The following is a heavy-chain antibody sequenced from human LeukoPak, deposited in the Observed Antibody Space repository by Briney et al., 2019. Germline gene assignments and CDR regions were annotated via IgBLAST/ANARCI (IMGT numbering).Heavy chain of an antibody. D-gene: IGHD1-1*01. V-gene: IGHV3-66*02. J-gene: IGHJ4*02. Sequence: PSETLSLTCTVSGGSISSSSYYWGWVRQAPGKGLEWVSVIYSGGTIYYADSVKGRFTISRDNSKNTLYLQMNSLRPEDTAVYYCARGTTTGTNRILDYWGQGTLVTVSS. CDR1: GGSISSSSYY. CDR3: ARGTTTGTNRILDY. CDR2: IYSGGTI.